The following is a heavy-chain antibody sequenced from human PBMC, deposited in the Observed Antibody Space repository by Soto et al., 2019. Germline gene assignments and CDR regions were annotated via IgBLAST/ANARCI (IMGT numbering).Heavy chain of an antibody. CDR2: ISYDGSNK. CDR3: XKMKXXLWXPXSXMDV. CDR1: GFTFSSYG. D-gene: IGHD5-18*01. Sequence: QVQLVESGGGVVQPGRSLRLSCAASGFTFSSYGMHWVRQAPGKGLEWVAVISYDGSNKYYADSVKGRFTXSRDXSKXXXXXXXXXXXXXXXXXXXCXKMKXXLWXPXSXMDVWXQGXTVTV. J-gene: IGHJ6*02. V-gene: IGHV3-30*03.